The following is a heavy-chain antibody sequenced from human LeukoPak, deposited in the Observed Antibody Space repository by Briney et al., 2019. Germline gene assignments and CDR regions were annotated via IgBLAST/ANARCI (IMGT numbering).Heavy chain of an antibody. Sequence: PSETLSLTCAVYGGSFSGYYWSWIRQPPGKGLEWIGGINHSGSTNYNPSLKSRVTISVGTSKNQFSLKLSSVTAADTAVYYCARGLRYGDKYDYWGQGTLVTVSS. CDR1: GGSFSGYY. D-gene: IGHD4-23*01. V-gene: IGHV4-34*01. CDR2: INHSGST. CDR3: ARGLRYGDKYDY. J-gene: IGHJ4*02.